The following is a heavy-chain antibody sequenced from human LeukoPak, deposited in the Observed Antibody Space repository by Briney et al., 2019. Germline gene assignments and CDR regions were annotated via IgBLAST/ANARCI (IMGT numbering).Heavy chain of an antibody. V-gene: IGHV3-11*01. D-gene: IGHD6-13*01. J-gene: IGHJ5*02. Sequence: GGSLRLSCAASGFTFSDYYMSWIRQAPGKGLEWVSYISSSGSTIYYADSVKGRFTMSRDNAKNSLYLQMNSLRAEDTAVYYCATQQLLESGNWFDPWGQGTLVTVSS. CDR2: ISSSGSTI. CDR1: GFTFSDYY. CDR3: ATQQLLESGNWFDP.